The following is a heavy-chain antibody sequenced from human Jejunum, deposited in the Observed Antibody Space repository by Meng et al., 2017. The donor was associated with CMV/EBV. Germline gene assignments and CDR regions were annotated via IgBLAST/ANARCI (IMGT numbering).Heavy chain of an antibody. CDR1: TFSDYY. J-gene: IGHJ4*02. CDR3: ARIPSIASRPGRYSFDY. D-gene: IGHD6-6*01. V-gene: IGHV3-11*01. Sequence: TFSDYYMAWIRQAPGKGLEWLSYISSTGSIINYADSVKGRFTISRDNAKNSLHLQMNSLRAEDTAVYYCARIPSIASRPGRYSFDYWGQGTLVTVSX. CDR2: ISSTGSII.